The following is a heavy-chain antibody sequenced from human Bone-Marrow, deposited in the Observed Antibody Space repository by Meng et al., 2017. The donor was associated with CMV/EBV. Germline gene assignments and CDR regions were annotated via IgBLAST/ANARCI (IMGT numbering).Heavy chain of an antibody. D-gene: IGHD3-10*01. CDR2: INHSGST. Sequence: QAHILKGGPGSLKPSATLSRPGVVDGGSLSGYSWTWIRQPQGKGLEWIGDINHSGSTNYKASLKSRLNISVDTSKNQVSLKLNSVTAADTAVYYCARGLFRDLGELFYGWFDPWGQGTLVTVSS. J-gene: IGHJ5*02. CDR3: ARGLFRDLGELFYGWFDP. CDR1: GGSLSGYS. V-gene: IGHV4-34*01.